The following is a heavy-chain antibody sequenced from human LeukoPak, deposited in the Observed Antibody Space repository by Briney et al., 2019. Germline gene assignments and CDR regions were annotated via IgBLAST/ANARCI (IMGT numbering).Heavy chain of an antibody. CDR2: ISSTGNTV. CDR3: TKETPQMDV. CDR1: GFTSSSYE. D-gene: IGHD2-15*01. J-gene: IGHJ6*04. V-gene: IGHV3-48*03. Sequence: GGSLRLSCAASGFTSSSYEMNWVRQAPGQGLEWVAYISSTGNTVHYAGSVKGRFTISRDNAKNSLYLQMNRLRAEDTAVYYCTKETPQMDVWGKGTTVTVSS.